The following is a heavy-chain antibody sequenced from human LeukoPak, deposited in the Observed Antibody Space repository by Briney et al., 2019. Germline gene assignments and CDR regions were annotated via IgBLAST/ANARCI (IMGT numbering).Heavy chain of an antibody. CDR3: ARGRDYYGSGSYYNEGAFDAFDI. CDR2: IYHSGST. CDR1: GGSISSSNW. D-gene: IGHD3-10*01. Sequence: PSETLSLTCAVSGGSISSSNWWSWVRQPPGKGLEWIGEIYHSGSTNYNPSLKSRVTISVDKSKNQFSLKLSSVTAADTVVYYCARGRDYYGSGSYYNEGAFDAFDIWGQGTMVTVSS. J-gene: IGHJ3*02. V-gene: IGHV4-4*02.